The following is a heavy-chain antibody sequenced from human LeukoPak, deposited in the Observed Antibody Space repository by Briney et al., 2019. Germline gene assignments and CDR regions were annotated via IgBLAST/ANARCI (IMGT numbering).Heavy chain of an antibody. J-gene: IGHJ6*02. D-gene: IGHD3-3*01. CDR2: INHNGST. CDR3: AREERPPVLRFLEWLLYHYGMDV. V-gene: IGHV4-34*01. CDR1: GGSFSGYY. Sequence: PSETLSLTCAVYGGSFSGYYWSWIRQPPGKGLEWIGEINHNGSTNYNPSLKSRVTISVDTSKNQFSLKLSSVTAADTAVYYCAREERPPVLRFLEWLLYHYGMDVWGQGTTVTVSS.